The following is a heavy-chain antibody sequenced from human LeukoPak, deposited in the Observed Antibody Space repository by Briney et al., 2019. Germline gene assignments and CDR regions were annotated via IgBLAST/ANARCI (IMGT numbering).Heavy chain of an antibody. D-gene: IGHD3-16*01. CDR2: IYYSGNT. J-gene: IGHJ3*02. Sequence: SETLSLTCTVSGGSICNYYWSWIRQPPGKELEWIGYIYYSGNTNYNPSLGSRVTISVDTSKNHLSLRLTSVTAADTAIYYCARHPPRGQLGTAFDIWGQGTMVTVSS. CDR1: GGSICNYY. V-gene: IGHV4-59*08. CDR3: ARHPPRGQLGTAFDI.